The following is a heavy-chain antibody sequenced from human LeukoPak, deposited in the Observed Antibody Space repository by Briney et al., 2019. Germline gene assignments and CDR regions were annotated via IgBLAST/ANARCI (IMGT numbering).Heavy chain of an antibody. CDR2: IYYSGST. J-gene: IGHJ4*02. V-gene: IGHV4-39*01. CDR3: ARQVGIEVRAFDY. D-gene: IGHD6-19*01. Sequence: SETLSLTCTVSGGSISSSSYYWGWIRQPPGKGLEWIGSIYYSGSTYYNPSLKSRVTISVDTSKNQFSLKLSSVTAADTALYYCARQVGIEVRAFDYWGQGTLVTVSS. CDR1: GGSISSSSYY.